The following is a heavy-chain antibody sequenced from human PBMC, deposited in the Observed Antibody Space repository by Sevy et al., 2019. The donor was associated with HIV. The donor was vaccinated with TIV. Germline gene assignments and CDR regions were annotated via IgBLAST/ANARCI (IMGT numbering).Heavy chain of an antibody. CDR2: ISVYNGNT. CDR3: ARGHEGWSGYYYHYYGMDV. J-gene: IGHJ6*02. Sequence: ASVKVSCKASDYTFTSYGITWVRQAPGQGLEWVGWISVYNGNTNYAQKLQGRVTMTTDKYTSTVYMEVRNLRSDDTAVYYCARGHEGWSGYYYHYYGMDVWGQGTTVTVSS. CDR1: DYTFTSYG. D-gene: IGHD3-3*01. V-gene: IGHV1-18*01.